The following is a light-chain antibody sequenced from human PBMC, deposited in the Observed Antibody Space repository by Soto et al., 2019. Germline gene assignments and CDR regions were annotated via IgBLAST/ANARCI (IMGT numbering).Light chain of an antibody. CDR2: EVS. J-gene: IGLJ2*01. V-gene: IGLV2-14*01. CDR1: SSDVGGYNY. CDR3: SSYASSSTPG. Sequence: QSALTQPASVSGSPGQSITISCTGTSSDVGGYNYVSWYQQHPDKAPKLMIYEVSNRPSGVSNRFSGSKSGNTASLTISGLQAEDGADYYCSSYASSSTPGFGGGTKLAVL.